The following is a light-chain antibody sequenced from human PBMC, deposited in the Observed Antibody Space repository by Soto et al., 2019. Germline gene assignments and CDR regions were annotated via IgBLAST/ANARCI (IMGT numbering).Light chain of an antibody. CDR3: QQYSTYPRP. J-gene: IGKJ5*01. V-gene: IGKV1D-16*01. Sequence: DIRLTQSPSSLSASVGDRVTITCRASQGVGTFLAWYQHKPGKAPKSLIKTASTFQSGVPSRFSGSRSATDFTLTISSLQPEDFATYYCQQYSTYPRPFGQGTRV. CDR1: QGVGTF. CDR2: TAS.